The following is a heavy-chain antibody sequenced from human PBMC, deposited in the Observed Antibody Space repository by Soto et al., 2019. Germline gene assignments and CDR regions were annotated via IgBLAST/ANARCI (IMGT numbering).Heavy chain of an antibody. Sequence: ASVKVSCKASGGTFSSYAISWVRQAPGQGLEWMGGIIPIFGTANYAQKFQGRVTITADKSTSTAYMELSSLRSEDTAVYYCASKGMGYSSRSEVWGQGATVTVSS. CDR3: ASKGMGYSSRSEV. J-gene: IGHJ6*02. V-gene: IGHV1-69*06. CDR2: IIPIFGTA. D-gene: IGHD6-13*01. CDR1: GGTFSSYA.